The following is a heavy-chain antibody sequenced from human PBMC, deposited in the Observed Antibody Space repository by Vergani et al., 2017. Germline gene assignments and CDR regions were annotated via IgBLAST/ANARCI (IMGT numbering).Heavy chain of an antibody. Sequence: EVQLVESGGVVVQPGGSLRLSCAASGFTFDDYTMHWVRQPPGKGLEWVSLISGSGGSTYYADSVKGRFTISRDNSKNTLYLQINSVRAEDTAVYYCAKEVVVVPAARDWFDPWCQGSLVTVSS. CDR1: GFTFDDYT. V-gene: IGHV3-23*04. D-gene: IGHD2-2*01. CDR2: ISGSGGST. CDR3: AKEVVVVPAARDWFDP. J-gene: IGHJ5*02.